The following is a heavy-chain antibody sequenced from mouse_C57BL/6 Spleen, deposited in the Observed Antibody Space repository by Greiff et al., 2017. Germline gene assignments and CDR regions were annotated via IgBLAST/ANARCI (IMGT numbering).Heavy chain of an antibody. CDR1: EYEFPSHD. Sequence: LVESGGGLVQPGESLKLSCESNEYEFPSHDMFWVRKTPEKRLELVAAINSDGGSTYYPDTMERRLIISRDNSKKTLYLQLSSLRSEDTALYYCARQGDDYWYFDFWGTGTTVTVSS. CDR2: INSDGGST. V-gene: IGHV5-2*01. J-gene: IGHJ1*03. CDR3: ARQGDDYWYFDF. D-gene: IGHD2-3*01.